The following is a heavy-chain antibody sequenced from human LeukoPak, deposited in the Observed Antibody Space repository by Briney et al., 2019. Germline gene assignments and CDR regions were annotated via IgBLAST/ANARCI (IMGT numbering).Heavy chain of an antibody. D-gene: IGHD6-19*01. CDR3: ASEFRMGHSGWSGYFQL. Sequence: LPGGSLRLSCAASGFTFSSYAMSWVRQAPGKGLEWVSAISGSGGSTYYADSVKGRFTISRDNSKNTLYLQVNSLRVEDTAVYHCASEFRMGHSGWSGYFQLWGQGTLATVSS. J-gene: IGHJ1*01. V-gene: IGHV3-23*01. CDR2: ISGSGGST. CDR1: GFTFSSYA.